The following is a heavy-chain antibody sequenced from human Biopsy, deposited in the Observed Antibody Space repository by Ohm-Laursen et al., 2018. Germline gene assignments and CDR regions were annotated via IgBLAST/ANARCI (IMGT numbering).Heavy chain of an antibody. Sequence: SDTLSLTCAVSGGSISSFYWTWIRQPPGKGPEWIGDISDSGSTNYKPSLKSRVIISVDTSKNQFSLNLSSVTAADTAVYYCARGVPHYDGSGFPLAGYWYFDLWGRGTLVTVSS. CDR2: ISDSGST. CDR3: ARGVPHYDGSGFPLAGYWYFDL. V-gene: IGHV4-4*09. J-gene: IGHJ2*01. D-gene: IGHD3-22*01. CDR1: GGSISSFY.